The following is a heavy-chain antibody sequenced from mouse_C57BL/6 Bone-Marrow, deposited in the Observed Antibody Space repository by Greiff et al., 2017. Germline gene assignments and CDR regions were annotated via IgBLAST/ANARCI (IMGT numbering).Heavy chain of an antibody. D-gene: IGHD2-5*01. V-gene: IGHV14-4*01. J-gene: IGHJ4*01. Sequence: VQLQQSGAELVRPGASVKLSCTASGFNIKDDYMHWVKQRPEQGLEWIGWIDPENGDTEYASKFQGKAIITADTSSNTAYLQLSSLTSEDTAIYYCTTGGSNFSMDDWGQGTSVTVSS. CDR3: TTGGSNFSMDD. CDR2: IDPENGDT. CDR1: GFNIKDDY.